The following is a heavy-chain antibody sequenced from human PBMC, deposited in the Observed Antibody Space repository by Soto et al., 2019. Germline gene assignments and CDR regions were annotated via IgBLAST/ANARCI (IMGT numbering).Heavy chain of an antibody. J-gene: IGHJ6*04. Sequence: QVQLVQSGAEVKKPGSSVKVSCKASGGTFSSYAISWVRQAPGQGLEWMGGIIPIFGTADYAQKFQGRVTITADESTSTAYMELGSLRSEDTAVYYCAKNYNNWDYYCGMDVWGKGTTVTVSS. V-gene: IGHV1-69*12. CDR1: GGTFSSYA. CDR2: IIPIFGTA. CDR3: AKNYNNWDYYCGMDV. D-gene: IGHD1-20*01.